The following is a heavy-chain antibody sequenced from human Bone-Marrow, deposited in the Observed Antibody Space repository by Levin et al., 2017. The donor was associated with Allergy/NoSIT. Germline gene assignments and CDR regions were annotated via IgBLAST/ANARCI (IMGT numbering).Heavy chain of an antibody. J-gene: IGHJ4*02. CDR3: AREGEGYGDLIDY. CDR1: GYTFTGYY. D-gene: IGHD4-17*01. Sequence: GGSLRLSCKASGYTFTGYYMHWVRQAPGQGLEWMGRINPNSGGTNYAQKFQGRVTMTRDTSISTAYMELSRLTSDDTAVYYCAREGEGYGDLIDYWGQGTLVTVSS. V-gene: IGHV1-2*06. CDR2: INPNSGGT.